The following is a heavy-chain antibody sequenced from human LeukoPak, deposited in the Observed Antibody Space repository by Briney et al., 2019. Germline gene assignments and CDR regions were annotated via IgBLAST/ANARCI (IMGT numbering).Heavy chain of an antibody. CDR3: AKDMEAVVTALIDY. J-gene: IGHJ4*02. Sequence: PGRSLRLSCAASGFTFDDYAMHWVRQAPGKGLEWVSGISWNSGSIGYADSVKGRFTIPRDNAKNSLYLQMNSLRAEDTALYYCAKDMEAVVTALIDYWGQGTLVTVSS. V-gene: IGHV3-9*01. D-gene: IGHD2-21*02. CDR1: GFTFDDYA. CDR2: ISWNSGSI.